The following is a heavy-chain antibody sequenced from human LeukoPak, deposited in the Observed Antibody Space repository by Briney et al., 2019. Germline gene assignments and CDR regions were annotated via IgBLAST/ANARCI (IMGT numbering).Heavy chain of an antibody. V-gene: IGHV3-21*01. CDR2: ISSSSSYI. CDR1: GFTFSSYS. Sequence: GGSLRLSCAASGFTFSSYSMNWVRQAPGKGLEWVSSISSSSSYIYYADSVKGRFTISRDNAKNSLYLQMNNLRAEDTAVYYCARRKRPGATSDYWGQGTLVTVSS. J-gene: IGHJ4*02. D-gene: IGHD5-12*01. CDR3: ARRKRPGATSDY.